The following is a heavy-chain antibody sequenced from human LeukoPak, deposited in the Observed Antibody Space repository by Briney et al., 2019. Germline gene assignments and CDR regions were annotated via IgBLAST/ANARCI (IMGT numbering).Heavy chain of an antibody. CDR3: ATAAYDFWSDGYFDY. Sequence: GGSLRLSCAASGFTFSSYSMNWVRQAPGKGLEWVSSISSNSSYIYYADSVKGRFTISRDNAKNSVYLQMNSLRAEDRAVYYCATAAYDFWSDGYFDYWGQGTLVTVSS. J-gene: IGHJ4*02. CDR2: ISSNSSYI. V-gene: IGHV3-21*01. CDR1: GFTFSSYS. D-gene: IGHD3-3*01.